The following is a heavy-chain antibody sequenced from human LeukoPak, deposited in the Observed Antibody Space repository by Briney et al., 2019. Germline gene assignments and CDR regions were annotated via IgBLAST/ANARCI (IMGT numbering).Heavy chain of an antibody. CDR1: GGTFSSYA. V-gene: IGHV1-69*13. Sequence: GASVKVSCKASGGTFSSYAISWVRQAPGQGLEWMGGIIPIFGTANYAQKSQGRVTITADESTSTAYMELSSLRSEDTAVYYCARVRYCSSTSCYRNWFDPWGQGTLVTVSS. D-gene: IGHD2-2*02. CDR2: IIPIFGTA. CDR3: ARVRYCSSTSCYRNWFDP. J-gene: IGHJ5*02.